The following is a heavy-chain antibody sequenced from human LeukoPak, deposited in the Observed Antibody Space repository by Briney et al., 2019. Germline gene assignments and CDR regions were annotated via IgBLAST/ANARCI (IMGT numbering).Heavy chain of an antibody. CDR1: GGTFSSYA. D-gene: IGHD4-17*01. CDR3: AGELYGDYDLDY. J-gene: IGHJ4*02. Sequence: ASVKVSCKASGGTFSSYAISWVRQAPGQGLEWMGGIIPIFGTANYAQKFQGRVTITADESTSTAYMELSSLRSEDTAVYYCAGELYGDYDLDYWGQGTLVTVSS. CDR2: IIPIFGTA. V-gene: IGHV1-69*01.